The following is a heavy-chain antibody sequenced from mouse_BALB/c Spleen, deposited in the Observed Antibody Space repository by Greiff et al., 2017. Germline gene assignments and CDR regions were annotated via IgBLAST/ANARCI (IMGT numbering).Heavy chain of an antibody. CDR1: GFTFSSYA. CDR3: GRFFTTAKAFGY. Sequence: EVKLMEPGGGLVKPGGSLKLSCAASGFTFSSYAMSWVRQTPEKRLEWVASISSGGSTYYPDSVKGGFTISRDNARKVLYLQMSSLRSEDTAMYYCGRFFTTAKAFGYWGQGTTLTVSA. CDR2: ISSGGST. D-gene: IGHD1-2*01. V-gene: IGHV5-6-5*01. J-gene: IGHJ2*01.